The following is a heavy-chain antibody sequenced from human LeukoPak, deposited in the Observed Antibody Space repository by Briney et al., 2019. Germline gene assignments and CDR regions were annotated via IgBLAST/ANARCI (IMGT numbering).Heavy chain of an antibody. D-gene: IGHD3-10*01. CDR2: IYTGGST. CDR1: GGSIYTYY. CDR3: ASHPRHASGTYYNAHFDY. Sequence: PSETLSLTCTVPGGSIYTYYWNWIRQPAGKGLEWIGRIYTGGSTDYNPSLNSRVTMSLDTSKNHFSLKLNTVTAADTAVYYCASHPRHASGTYYNAHFDYWGQGTLVTVSS. J-gene: IGHJ4*02. V-gene: IGHV4-4*07.